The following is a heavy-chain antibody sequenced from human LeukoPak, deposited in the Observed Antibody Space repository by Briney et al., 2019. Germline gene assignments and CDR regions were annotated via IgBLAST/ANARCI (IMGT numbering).Heavy chain of an antibody. V-gene: IGHV1-2*02. CDR2: INPNSGGT. D-gene: IGHD3-16*02. J-gene: IGHJ6*03. CDR3: ARDILTAPIVYCYYYMDV. CDR1: GYTFTGYY. Sequence: GASVKVSCKASGYTFTGYYMHWVRQAPGQGLEWMGWINPNSGGTNYAQKFQGRVTMTRDTSISPAYMELSRLRSDDTAVYYCARDILTAPIVYCYYYMDVWGKGTKVTVSS.